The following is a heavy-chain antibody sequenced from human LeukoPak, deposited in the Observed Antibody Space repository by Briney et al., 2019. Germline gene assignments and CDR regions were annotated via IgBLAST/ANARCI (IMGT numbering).Heavy chain of an antibody. CDR2: INPSGGST. D-gene: IGHD5-18*01. Sequence: GASVKVSCKASGYTFNNYDINWVRQAPGQGLEWMGIINPSGGSTSYAQKFQGRVTMTRDMSTSTVYMELSSLRSEDTAVYYCASGYSYGAHDYWGQGTLVTVSS. CDR1: GYTFNNYD. V-gene: IGHV1-46*02. J-gene: IGHJ4*02. CDR3: ASGYSYGAHDY.